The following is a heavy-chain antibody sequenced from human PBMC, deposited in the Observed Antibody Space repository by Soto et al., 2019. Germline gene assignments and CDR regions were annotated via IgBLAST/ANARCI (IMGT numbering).Heavy chain of an antibody. J-gene: IGHJ6*02. D-gene: IGHD2-21*02. CDR2: ISAYNGNT. CDR3: ARGGTVVTPSYYYGMDV. Sequence: QVQLVQSGAEVKKPGASVKVSCKASGYTFTSYGISWVRQAPGQGLEWMGWISAYNGNTNYAQKLQGRVTMTTDTSTSTAYIELRSLRTDDTAVYYCARGGTVVTPSYYYGMDVWGQGTTVTVSS. CDR1: GYTFTSYG. V-gene: IGHV1-18*01.